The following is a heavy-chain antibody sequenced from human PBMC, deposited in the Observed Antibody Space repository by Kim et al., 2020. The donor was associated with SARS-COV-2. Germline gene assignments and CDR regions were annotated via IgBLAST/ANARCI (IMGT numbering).Heavy chain of an antibody. J-gene: IGHJ5*02. V-gene: IGHV3-21*01. CDR2: ISSSSSYI. CDR1: GFTFSSYS. Sequence: GGSLRLSCAASGFTFSSYSMNWVRQAPGKGLEWVSSISSSSSYIYYADSVKGRFTISRDNAKNSLYLQMNSLRAEDTAVYYCASMVAGTGWFDPWGQGTLVTVSS. D-gene: IGHD6-19*01. CDR3: ASMVAGTGWFDP.